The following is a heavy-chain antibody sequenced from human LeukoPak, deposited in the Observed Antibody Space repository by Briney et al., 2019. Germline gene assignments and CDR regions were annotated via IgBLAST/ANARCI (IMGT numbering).Heavy chain of an antibody. CDR1: GFTFSSYW. CDR2: INSDGSST. CDR3: ARGMGDDILTGVDY. Sequence: PGGTLRLSCAASGFTFSSYWMHWVPHGPGKGLGWVSRINSDGSSTSYADSVKGRFTISRDNAKNTLYLQMNSLRAEDTAVYYWARGMGDDILTGVDYWGQGTLVTVSS. J-gene: IGHJ4*02. D-gene: IGHD3-9*01. V-gene: IGHV3-74*01.